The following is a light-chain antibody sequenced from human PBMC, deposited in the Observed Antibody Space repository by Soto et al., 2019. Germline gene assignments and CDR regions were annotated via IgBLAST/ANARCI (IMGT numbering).Light chain of an antibody. CDR1: SGSIATNY. V-gene: IGLV6-57*04. Sequence: NFMLTQPPSVSESPGKTVTISCTRSSGSIATNYVQWYQQRPGSAPTTVIYEDNQRPSGVPDRFSGSIDSSSNSASLTISGLKTEDGADYYCQSYDAYTPWVFGGGTKLTVL. J-gene: IGLJ3*02. CDR2: EDN. CDR3: QSYDAYTPWV.